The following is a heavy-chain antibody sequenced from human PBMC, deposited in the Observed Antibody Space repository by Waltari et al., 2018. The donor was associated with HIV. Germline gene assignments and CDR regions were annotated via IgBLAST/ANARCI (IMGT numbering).Heavy chain of an antibody. J-gene: IGHJ6*02. V-gene: IGHV3-33*01. CDR2: IWYDGSNK. Sequence: QVQLVESGGGVVQPGRSLRLSCAASGFTFSSYGMHWVRQAPGKGLEWVAVIWYDGSNKYYADSVKGRVTISRDNSKNTLYLQMNSLRAEDTAVYYCARERIAVAGYYYYGMDVWGQGTTVTVSS. CDR1: GFTFSSYG. D-gene: IGHD6-19*01. CDR3: ARERIAVAGYYYYGMDV.